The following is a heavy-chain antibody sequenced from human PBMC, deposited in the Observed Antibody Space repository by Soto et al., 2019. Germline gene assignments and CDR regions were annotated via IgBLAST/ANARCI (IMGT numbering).Heavy chain of an antibody. V-gene: IGHV4-34*01. CDR2: INHSGRT. CDR1: GGSFSGYY. J-gene: IGHJ6*02. CDR3: ASGGTADYSGGGMDV. Sequence: QVQLQQWGAGLLKPSETLSLTCAVYGGSFSGYYWSWIRQPPGKGLEWIGEINHSGRTNYNPSLKSRATISVDTSKNQFSLKLSSVTAADTAVYYCASGGTADYSGGGMDVWGQGTTVTVSS. D-gene: IGHD2-21*01.